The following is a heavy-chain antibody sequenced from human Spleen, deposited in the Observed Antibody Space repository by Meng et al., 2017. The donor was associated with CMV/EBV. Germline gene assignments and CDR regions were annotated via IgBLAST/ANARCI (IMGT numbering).Heavy chain of an antibody. CDR1: GGSIRRSTYY. CDR2: IYYSGST. CDR3: ARVLSPREAFDI. D-gene: IGHD2/OR15-2a*01. J-gene: IGHJ3*02. V-gene: IGHV4-39*07. Sequence: GSLRLSCTVSGGSIRRSTYYWGWIRQPPGRGLEWIGSIYYSGSTYYNPSLKSRVTISVDMSKNQFSLKLTSLTAADTAVYYCARVLSPREAFDIWGQGTMVTVSS.